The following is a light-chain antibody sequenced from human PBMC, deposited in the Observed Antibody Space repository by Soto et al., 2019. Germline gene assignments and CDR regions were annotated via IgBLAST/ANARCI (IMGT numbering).Light chain of an antibody. Sequence: IVLTQSPGTLSLSPGEIATLSCRASQSVGSNYLAWYQQKRGQAPRILIYAASSRATGIPDRFSGSGSGSDFTLTISRLEPEDFAVYYCQQYGSPPWAFGKGTRVEI. V-gene: IGKV3-20*01. CDR3: QQYGSPPWA. J-gene: IGKJ1*01. CDR2: AAS. CDR1: QSVGSNY.